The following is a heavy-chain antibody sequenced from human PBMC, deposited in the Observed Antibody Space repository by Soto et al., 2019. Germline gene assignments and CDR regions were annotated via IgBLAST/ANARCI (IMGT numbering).Heavy chain of an antibody. CDR3: ARGGDGSGSESVFDI. Sequence: SVKVSCKTSGATFSTYPITWVRQAPGQGLEWMGRTIPILAITDYAQKFQGRVTITADRSTTTAYMELSSLTFEGTAVYYCARGGDGSGSESVFDIWGQGTMVTVSS. CDR2: TIPILAIT. J-gene: IGHJ3*02. CDR1: GATFSTYP. V-gene: IGHV1-69*04. D-gene: IGHD3-22*01.